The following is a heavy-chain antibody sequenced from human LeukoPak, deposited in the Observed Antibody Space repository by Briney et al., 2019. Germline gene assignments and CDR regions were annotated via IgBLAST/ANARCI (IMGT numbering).Heavy chain of an antibody. CDR1: GFTFDDYG. V-gene: IGHV3-20*04. J-gene: IGHJ4*02. Sequence: GGSLRLSCAASGFTFDDYGMSWVRQAPGKGLEWGSGINWNGGSTVYADSVKGRFTISRDNAKNSLYLQMNSLRPEGTALYYCARDSCSSTSCPGVYWGQGTLVTVSP. CDR2: INWNGGST. D-gene: IGHD2-2*01. CDR3: ARDSCSSTSCPGVY.